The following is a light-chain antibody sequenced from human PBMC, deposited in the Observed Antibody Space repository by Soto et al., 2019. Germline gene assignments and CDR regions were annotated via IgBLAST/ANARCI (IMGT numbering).Light chain of an antibody. V-gene: IGKV3-11*01. J-gene: IGKJ4*01. CDR3: HDRSTWRILT. CDR2: YAS. CDR1: QTVSKY. Sequence: TQSPATVSLSPGESATLSCRASQTVSKYLAWYQHKPGQPPRLLIYYASERATGIPARFSGSGSGTDYTLTISSLDPQDSAVYDGHDRSTWRILTFGGGTKVDI.